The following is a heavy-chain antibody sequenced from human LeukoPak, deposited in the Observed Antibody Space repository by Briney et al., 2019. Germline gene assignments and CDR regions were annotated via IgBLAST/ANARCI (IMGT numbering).Heavy chain of an antibody. D-gene: IGHD4-17*01. J-gene: IGHJ4*02. Sequence: PSETLSLTCTVSGGSISSYYWSWIRQPPGKGLEWIGYIYYSGSTNYNPSLKSRVTISVDTSKNQFSLKLSSVTAADTAVYYCARSADTVTIDHWGQGTLVTVSS. CDR1: GGSISSYY. V-gene: IGHV4-59*01. CDR2: IYYSGST. CDR3: ARSADTVTIDH.